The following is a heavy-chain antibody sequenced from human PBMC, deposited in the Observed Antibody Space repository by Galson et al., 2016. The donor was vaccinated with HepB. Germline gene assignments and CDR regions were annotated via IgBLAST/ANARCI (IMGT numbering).Heavy chain of an antibody. J-gene: IGHJ6*03. V-gene: IGHV1-69*13. CDR3: ASNPSYYDYMDV. CDR1: GGTFNNYG. Sequence: SVKVSCKASGGTFNNYGISWVRQAPGQGLEWMGGIIPIFGTANYTQRFQGRVTITADESTSTVYMELSRLSSEDTAVYFCASNPSYYDYMDVWGKGTTVTVSS. CDR2: IIPIFGTA.